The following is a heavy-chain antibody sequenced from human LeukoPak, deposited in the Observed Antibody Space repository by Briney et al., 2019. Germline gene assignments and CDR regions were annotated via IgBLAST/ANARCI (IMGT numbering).Heavy chain of an antibody. J-gene: IGHJ3*02. CDR3: ARVPILHTAFDI. CDR2: IYYSGST. Sequence: SETLSLTCTVSGGSISSGGYYWSWIRQHPGKGLEWIGYIYYSGSTYYNPSLKSRVTISVDTSKNQFSLELSSVTAADTAVYYCARVPILHTAFDIWGQGTMVTVSS. CDR1: GGSISSGGYY. D-gene: IGHD3-3*01. V-gene: IGHV4-31*03.